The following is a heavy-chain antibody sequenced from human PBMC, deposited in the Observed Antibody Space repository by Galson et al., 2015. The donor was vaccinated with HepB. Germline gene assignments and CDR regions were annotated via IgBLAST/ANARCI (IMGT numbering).Heavy chain of an antibody. J-gene: IGHJ6*02. Sequence: QSGAEVKKPGESLKISCQGSGYSFTSYWIGWVRQMPGQGLEWMGIIYPGESDTRYSPSFQGQVTISADKSISTAYLQWSSLKASDTAMYYCARRESIAPGDYYYGMDVWGQGTTVTVSS. CDR1: GYSFTSYW. CDR3: ARRESIAPGDYYYGMDV. D-gene: IGHD6-6*01. V-gene: IGHV5-51*03. CDR2: IYPGESDT.